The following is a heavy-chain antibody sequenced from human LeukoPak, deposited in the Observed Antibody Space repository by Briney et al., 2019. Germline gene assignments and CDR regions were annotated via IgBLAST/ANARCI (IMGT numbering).Heavy chain of an antibody. CDR1: GFSLRYYY. V-gene: IGHV1-2*02. J-gene: IGHJ3*02. CDR2: MYFNSGAT. D-gene: IGHD5-12*01. CDR3: AREGSSASGQDWYAFDI. Sequence: ASLRVSFKASGFSLRYYYVQWVRQFPGKVREWVGWMYFNSGATRYAPKFQGRVTVTGDTSTNTIYMELSGLGSDDTAMYYCAREGSSASGQDWYAFDIWGQEIMVTVSS.